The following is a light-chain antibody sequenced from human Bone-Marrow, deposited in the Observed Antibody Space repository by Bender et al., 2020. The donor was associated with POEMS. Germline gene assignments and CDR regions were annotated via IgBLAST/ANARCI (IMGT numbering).Light chain of an antibody. CDR1: SLRSYY. V-gene: IGLV3-1*01. CDR3: QAWDSSTGVV. J-gene: IGLJ3*02. Sequence: SSELTQDPAVSVALGQSVTIACQGDSLRSYYPNWYQQKPGQSPALIIYQDTERPSGIPQRISGSNSGDTATLTISGTQAMDEANYYCQAWDSSTGVVFGGGTKLTVL. CDR2: QDT.